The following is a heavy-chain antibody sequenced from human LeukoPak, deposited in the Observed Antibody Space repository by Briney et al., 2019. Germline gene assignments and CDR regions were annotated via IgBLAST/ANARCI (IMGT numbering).Heavy chain of an antibody. D-gene: IGHD4-17*01. CDR3: ARDKTTVPQEAFDI. CDR2: INQDGGEK. J-gene: IGHJ3*02. Sequence: GGSLRLSCAVSGFTFSNNWMTWVRQAPGKGLEWVANINQDGGEKYYVDSVKGRLTISRDNAKNSLYLQMNSLRAEDTAVYYCARDKTTVPQEAFDIWGQGTMVTVFS. V-gene: IGHV3-7*01. CDR1: GFTFSNNW.